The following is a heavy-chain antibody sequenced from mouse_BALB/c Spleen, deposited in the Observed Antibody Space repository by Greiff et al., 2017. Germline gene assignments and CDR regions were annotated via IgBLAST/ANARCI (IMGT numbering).Heavy chain of an antibody. CDR1: GFTFSSFG. Sequence: EVKLVESGGGLVQPGGSRKLSCAASGFTFSSFGMHWVRQAPEKGLEWVAYISSGSSTIYYADTVKGRFTISRDNPKNTLFLQMTSLRSEDTAMYYCARDYGSSYSWYFDVWGAGTTVTVSS. J-gene: IGHJ1*01. D-gene: IGHD1-1*01. CDR2: ISSGSSTI. V-gene: IGHV5-17*02. CDR3: ARDYGSSYSWYFDV.